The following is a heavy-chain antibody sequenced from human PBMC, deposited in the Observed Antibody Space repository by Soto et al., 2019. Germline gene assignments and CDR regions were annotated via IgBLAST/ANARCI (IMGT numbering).Heavy chain of an antibody. J-gene: IGHJ4*02. CDR1: GFTFSSYA. CDR3: AKSPASGYSSGWSPEGYFDY. Sequence: GVSLRLSCAASGFTFSSYAMSWVRQAQGKGLEWVSAISGSGGSTYYADSVKGRFTISRDNSKNTLYLQMNSLRAEDTAVYYCAKSPASGYSSGWSPEGYFDYWGQGTLVTVSS. CDR2: ISGSGGST. D-gene: IGHD6-19*01. V-gene: IGHV3-23*01.